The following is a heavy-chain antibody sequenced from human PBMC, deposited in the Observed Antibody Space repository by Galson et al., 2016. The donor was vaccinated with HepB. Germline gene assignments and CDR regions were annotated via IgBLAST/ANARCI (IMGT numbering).Heavy chain of an antibody. V-gene: IGHV3-21*01. J-gene: IGHJ4*02. D-gene: IGHD1-26*01. CDR3: ARGDIVGAIFDY. CDR1: GLTFSSYG. Sequence: SLRLSCAASGLTFSSYGMHWVRQVPGKGLEWVSSISSSSSYIYYADSVKGRFTISRDNAKNSLYLQMNSLRAEDTAVYYCARGDIVGAIFDYWGQGTLVTVSS. CDR2: ISSSSSYI.